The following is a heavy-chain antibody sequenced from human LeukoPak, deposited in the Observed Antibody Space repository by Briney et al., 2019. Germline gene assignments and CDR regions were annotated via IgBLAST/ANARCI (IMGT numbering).Heavy chain of an antibody. CDR3: ARNKGDYYYYYMDV. V-gene: IGHV3-30*04. Sequence: PGGSLRLSCAASGFALSRPAMHWVRQAPGKGLEWVAVVFFDGTIQYYADAVKGRFTISRDNSKNTLYLQMNSLRAEDTAVYYSARNKGDYYYYYMDVWGKGTTVTISS. CDR2: VFFDGTIQ. J-gene: IGHJ6*03. CDR1: GFALSRPA.